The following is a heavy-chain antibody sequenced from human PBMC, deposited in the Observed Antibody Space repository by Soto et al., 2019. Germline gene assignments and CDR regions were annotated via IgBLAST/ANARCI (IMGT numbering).Heavy chain of an antibody. J-gene: IGHJ6*02. CDR3: ARHGVYCSSTSSHSYGMDV. D-gene: IGHD2-2*01. CDR2: IYPGDSDT. V-gene: IGHV5-51*01. Sequence: GESLKISCKGSGYSFTSYWIGWVRQMPGKGLEWMGIIYPGDSDTRYSPSFQGQVTISADKSISTAYLQWSSLKGSDTAMYYCARHGVYCSSTSSHSYGMDVWGQGTTVTVSS. CDR1: GYSFTSYW.